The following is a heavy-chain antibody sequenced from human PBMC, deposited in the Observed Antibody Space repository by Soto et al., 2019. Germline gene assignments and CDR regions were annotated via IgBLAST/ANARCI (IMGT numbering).Heavy chain of an antibody. Sequence: SETLSLTCAVSGDSINSSHWWNWVRQPPGKGLEWIGQISHSGSTYYNPSLKSRVTISVDTSKNQFSLKLSSVTAADTAVYYCARGRPTAQAGGIDYWGQGTLVTVSS. CDR3: ARGRPTAQAGGIDY. V-gene: IGHV4-4*02. D-gene: IGHD3-16*01. CDR1: GDSINSSHW. CDR2: ISHSGST. J-gene: IGHJ4*02.